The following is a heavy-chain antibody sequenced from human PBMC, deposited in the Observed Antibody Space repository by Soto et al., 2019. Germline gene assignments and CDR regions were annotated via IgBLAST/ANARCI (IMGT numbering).Heavy chain of an antibody. CDR2: IFSNDKK. D-gene: IGHD3-9*01. CDR1: GSSLTSTVMG. Sequence: SGPTLVNPTETLTLTCAVSGSSLTSTVMGVSWIRQPPGKALEWLADIFSNDKKSYRTSLESRLTISKDTSKSQVVLTMTNMDPVDTATYYCARIFHDILTGRGTSRFDPWGQGTLVTVSS. V-gene: IGHV2-26*01. J-gene: IGHJ5*02. CDR3: ARIFHDILTGRGTSRFDP.